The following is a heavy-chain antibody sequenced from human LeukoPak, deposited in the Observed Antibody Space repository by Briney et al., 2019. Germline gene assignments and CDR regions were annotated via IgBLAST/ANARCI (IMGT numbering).Heavy chain of an antibody. V-gene: IGHV3-23*01. CDR3: AKNPLGYCSGGTCYNDY. CDR1: GFTFSSYA. CDR2: ISGSGGST. Sequence: GGSLRLSCAASGFTFSSYAMSWVRQAPGKGLEWVSAISGSGGSTYYADSVKGRFTISRDNSKNTLYLQMNSQRAEDTAVYYCAKNPLGYCSGGTCYNDYWGQGTLVTVSS. J-gene: IGHJ4*02. D-gene: IGHD2-15*01.